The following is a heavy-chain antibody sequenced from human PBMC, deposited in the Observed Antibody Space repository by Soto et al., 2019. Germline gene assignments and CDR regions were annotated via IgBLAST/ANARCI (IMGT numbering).Heavy chain of an antibody. V-gene: IGHV4-31*03. CDR1: GGSISSGLYY. J-gene: IGHJ4*02. CDR3: ARVRGYDFWSGYYNGDY. CDR2: IYYSGST. Sequence: QVQLQESGPGLVKPSQTLSLTCTVSGGSISSGLYYWSWIRQHPGKGLEWIGYIYYSGSTYYNPSLKSRVTISRDTSKSQFSLKLSSVTAADTAVYYCARVRGYDFWSGYYNGDYWGQGPLVTVSS. D-gene: IGHD3-3*01.